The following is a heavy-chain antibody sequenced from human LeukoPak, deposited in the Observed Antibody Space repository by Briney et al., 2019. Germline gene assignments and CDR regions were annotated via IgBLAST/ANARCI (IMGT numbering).Heavy chain of an antibody. D-gene: IGHD6-13*01. J-gene: IGHJ6*02. CDR3: ARVFRRYIAAAGYGMDV. Sequence: ASVKVSCKASGYAFTGYYMHWMRQAPGQGLEWMGWINPNSGGTNYAQKFQGRVTMTRDTSISTAYMELSRLRSDDTAVYYCARVFRRYIAAAGYGMDVWGQGTTVTVSS. V-gene: IGHV1-2*02. CDR2: INPNSGGT. CDR1: GYAFTGYY.